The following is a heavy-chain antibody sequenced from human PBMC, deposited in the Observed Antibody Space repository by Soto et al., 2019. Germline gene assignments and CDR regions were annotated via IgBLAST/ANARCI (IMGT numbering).Heavy chain of an antibody. D-gene: IGHD3-3*01. CDR1: GYTFTGYY. CDR2: INPNSGGT. CDR3: ARALITSFGVVKPLYGMDV. J-gene: IGHJ6*02. Sequence: ASVKVSCKASGYTFTGYYMHWVRQAPGQGLEWMGWINPNSGGTNYAQKFQGRVTMTRDTSISTAYMELSRLRSDDTAVYYCARALITSFGVVKPLYGMDVWGQGTTVTVSS. V-gene: IGHV1-2*02.